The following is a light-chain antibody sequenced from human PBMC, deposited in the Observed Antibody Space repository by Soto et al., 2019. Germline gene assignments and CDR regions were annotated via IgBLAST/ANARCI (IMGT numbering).Light chain of an antibody. CDR1: QSISRN. CDR2: AAS. Sequence: DIQMTQSPSSLSASVGDRVTITWRASQSISRNLNWYQHKPGKAPKLLIYAASNLQNGVPSRFRGGGSGTEFTLSINSLQPEDFGTYYCQQSFTTASITFGQGTRLEIK. J-gene: IGKJ5*01. CDR3: QQSFTTASIT. V-gene: IGKV1-39*01.